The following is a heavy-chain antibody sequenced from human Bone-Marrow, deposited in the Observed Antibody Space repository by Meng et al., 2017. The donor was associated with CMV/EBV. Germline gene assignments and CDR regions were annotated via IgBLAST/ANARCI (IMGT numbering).Heavy chain of an antibody. CDR2: INSDGSST. V-gene: IGHV3-74*01. CDR3: ARDNEYSSSSRGVYYYYYGMVV. D-gene: IGHD6-6*01. CDR1: GFTFSSYW. Sequence: GGSLRLSCAASGFTFSSYWMHWVRQAPGKGLVWVSRINSDGSSTSYADSVKGRFTISRDNAKNTLYLQMNSLRAEDTAVYYCARDNEYSSSSRGVYYYYYGMVVWGQGTTVTVSS. J-gene: IGHJ6*02.